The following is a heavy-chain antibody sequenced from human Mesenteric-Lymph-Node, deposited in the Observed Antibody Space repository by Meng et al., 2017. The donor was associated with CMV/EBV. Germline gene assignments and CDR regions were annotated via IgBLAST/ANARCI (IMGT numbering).Heavy chain of an antibody. CDR1: GGSFSGYY. J-gene: IGHJ6*02. Sequence: SETLSLTCAVYGGSFSGYYWSWIRQPPGKGLEWIGEINHSGSTNYNPSLKSRVTISVDTSKNQFSLKLSSVTAADTAVYYCARPLRNYYYGMDVWGQGTTVTVSS. CDR2: INHSGST. V-gene: IGHV4-34*01. CDR3: ARPLRNYYYGMDV.